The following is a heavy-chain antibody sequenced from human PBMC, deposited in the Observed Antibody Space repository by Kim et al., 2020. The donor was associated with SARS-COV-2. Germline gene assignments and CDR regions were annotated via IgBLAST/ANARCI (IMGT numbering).Heavy chain of an antibody. CDR2: INHSGST. CDR1: GGSFSGYY. V-gene: IGHV4-34*01. J-gene: IGHJ4*02. D-gene: IGHD6-19*01. CDR3: ARGTVSSGSYFDY. Sequence: SETLSLTCAVYGGSFSGYYWSWIRQPPGKGLEWIGEINHSGSTNYNPSLKSRVTISVDTSKNQFSLKLSSVTAADTAVYYCARGTVSSGSYFDYWGQGTLVTVSS.